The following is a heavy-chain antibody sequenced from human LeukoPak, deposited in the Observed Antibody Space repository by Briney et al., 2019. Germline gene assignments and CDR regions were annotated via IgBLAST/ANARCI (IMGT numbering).Heavy chain of an antibody. J-gene: IGHJ5*02. CDR1: GGSISSYY. CDR3: ARDSYSWFDP. CDR2: IYYSEST. Sequence: SETLSLTCTVSGGSISSYYWGWIRQPPGKGLEWIGYIYYSESTNYNPSLKSRVTISVDTSKNQFSLKLRSVTAADTAVYYCARDSYSWFDPWGQGTLVTVSS. V-gene: IGHV4-59*01.